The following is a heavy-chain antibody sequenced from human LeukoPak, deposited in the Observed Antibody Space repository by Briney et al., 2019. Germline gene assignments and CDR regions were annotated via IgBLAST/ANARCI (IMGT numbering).Heavy chain of an antibody. D-gene: IGHD2-2*01. CDR2: ISGHGGST. CDR3: AKAGPLGPAAADY. Sequence: PGGSLRLSCAASGFTFAAYYMHWVRQTPGKGLEWVSLISGHGGSTYYADSVKGRFTISRDNSKNSLYLQMNSLRTEDTALYYCAKAGPLGPAAADYWGQGTLVTVSS. CDR1: GFTFAAYY. J-gene: IGHJ4*02. V-gene: IGHV3-43*02.